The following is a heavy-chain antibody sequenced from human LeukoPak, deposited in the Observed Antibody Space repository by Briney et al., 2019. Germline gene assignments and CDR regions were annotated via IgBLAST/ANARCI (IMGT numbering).Heavy chain of an antibody. CDR1: GYTFTSYY. CDR2: INPSGGST. Sequence: ASVKVSCKASGYTFTSYYMLWVRQAPGQGLEWMGIINPSGGSTSYAQKFQGRVTMTRDTSTSTVYMELSSLRSEDTAVYYCAREVGDYDSSGYSYYFDYWGQGTLVTVSS. J-gene: IGHJ4*02. D-gene: IGHD3-22*01. V-gene: IGHV1-46*01. CDR3: AREVGDYDSSGYSYYFDY.